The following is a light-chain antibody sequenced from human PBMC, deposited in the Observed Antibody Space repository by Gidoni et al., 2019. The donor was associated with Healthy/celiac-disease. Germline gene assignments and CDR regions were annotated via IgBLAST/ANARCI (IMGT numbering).Light chain of an antibody. Sequence: ELVMTQSPATLSVSPGERATLSCRASQSVSSNLAWYQQKPGQAPRLLIYGASTRATGIPARCSGSGSGKECTLTISSLQYEDFAVYYCQQYNNWPPWTFGQGTKVEIK. J-gene: IGKJ1*01. CDR2: GAS. CDR1: QSVSSN. CDR3: QQYNNWPPWT. V-gene: IGKV3-15*01.